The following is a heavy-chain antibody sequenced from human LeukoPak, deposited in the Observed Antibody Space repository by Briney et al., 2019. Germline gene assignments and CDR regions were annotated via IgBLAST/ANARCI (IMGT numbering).Heavy chain of an antibody. CDR3: ARAIFGVVILYYMDV. CDR2: IRISGRTI. CDR1: GFTFSDYY. Sequence: GGSLRLSCAASGFTFSDYYMSWIRQASGKGLEWVSYIRISGRTIYYADSVKGRFTISRDNAKNSLYLQMNSLRAEDTAVYYCARAIFGVVILYYMDVWGKGTTVTVSS. V-gene: IGHV3-11*04. D-gene: IGHD3-3*01. J-gene: IGHJ6*03.